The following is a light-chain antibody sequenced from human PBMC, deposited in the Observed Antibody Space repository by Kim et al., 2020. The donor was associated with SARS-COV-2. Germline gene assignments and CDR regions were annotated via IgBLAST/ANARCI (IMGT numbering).Light chain of an antibody. CDR3: NSRDSNDYVV. CDR2: GKN. Sequence: VALGQTVRSTCQGDSLRSYYATWYQQKPGQAPIPVIYGKNNRPSGIPDRFSGSSSGNTASLTITGTQAGDEADYYCNSRDSNDYVVFGGGTQLTVL. V-gene: IGLV3-19*01. CDR1: SLRSYY. J-gene: IGLJ2*01.